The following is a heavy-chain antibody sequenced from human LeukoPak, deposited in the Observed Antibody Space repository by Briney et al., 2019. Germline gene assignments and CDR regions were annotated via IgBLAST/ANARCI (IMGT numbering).Heavy chain of an antibody. CDR1: GFTVSSNY. Sequence: GGSLRLSCAASGFTVSSNYMSWVRQAPGKGLEWVSVIYSGGSAYYADSVKGRFTISGDNSKNTLYLQMNSLRAEDTAVYYCARVATGWGVDYFDYWGQGTLVTVSS. CDR2: IYSGGSA. D-gene: IGHD3-9*01. V-gene: IGHV3-53*01. J-gene: IGHJ4*02. CDR3: ARVATGWGVDYFDY.